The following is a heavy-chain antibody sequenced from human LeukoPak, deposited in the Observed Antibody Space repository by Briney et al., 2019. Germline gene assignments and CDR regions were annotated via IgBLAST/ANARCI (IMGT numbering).Heavy chain of an antibody. CDR3: ARWDSSGYYFDAFDI. J-gene: IGHJ3*02. D-gene: IGHD3-22*01. Sequence: SETLSLTCTVSGGSISSGSYYWSWIRQPAGKGLEGIGRIYTSGSTNYNPSLKSRVTISVDTSKDQFSLKLSSVTAADTAVYYCARWDSSGYYFDAFDIWGQGTMVTVSS. V-gene: IGHV4-61*02. CDR2: IYTSGST. CDR1: GGSISSGSYY.